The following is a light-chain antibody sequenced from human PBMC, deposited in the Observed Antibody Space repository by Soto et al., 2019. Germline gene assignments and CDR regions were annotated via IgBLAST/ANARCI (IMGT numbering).Light chain of an antibody. V-gene: IGKV1-27*01. CDR3: QKYNSAPLT. J-gene: IGKJ4*01. Sequence: DIQMTQSPSSLSASLGDRVTITCRASQGIGVYLAWFQQKPGKVPKLRIYAASALQSGVPSRFSGSGSGTDFTLTISSLQPEDIATYYCQKYNSAPLTFGGGTKVDIK. CDR2: AAS. CDR1: QGIGVY.